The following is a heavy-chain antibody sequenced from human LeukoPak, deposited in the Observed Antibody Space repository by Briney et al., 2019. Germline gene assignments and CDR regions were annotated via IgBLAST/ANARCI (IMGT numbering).Heavy chain of an antibody. CDR2: IYDDGTT. J-gene: IGHJ5*02. CDR3: ARREINGYYLS. CDR1: GFTVSNNY. V-gene: IGHV3-53*01. D-gene: IGHD3-3*01. Sequence: GGSLRLSCAATGFTVSNNYMIWVRQAPGKGLEWVSVIYDDGTTYYADSVKGRFTISRDNSKNTLYLQMDSLRAEHTAVYYCARREINGYYLSWGQGTLVTVSS.